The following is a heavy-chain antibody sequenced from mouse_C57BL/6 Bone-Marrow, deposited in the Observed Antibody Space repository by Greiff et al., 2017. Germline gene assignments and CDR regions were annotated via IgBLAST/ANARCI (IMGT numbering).Heavy chain of an antibody. CDR2: INYDGSSS. CDR1: GFTFSDYY. J-gene: IGHJ1*03. Sequence: EVKLVESEGGLVQPGSSMKLSCTASGFTFSDYYMAWVRQVPDKGLEWVANINYDGSSSSYLDSLKSRFIISRDNAKNILYLQMSSLKSEDTATYYCARDRPYYGSSYGRYFDVWGTGTTVTVSS. CDR3: ARDRPYYGSSYGRYFDV. D-gene: IGHD1-1*01. V-gene: IGHV5-16*01.